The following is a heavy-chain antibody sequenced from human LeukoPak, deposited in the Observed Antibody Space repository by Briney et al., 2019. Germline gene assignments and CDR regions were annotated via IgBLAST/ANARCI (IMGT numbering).Heavy chain of an antibody. Sequence: GGSLRLSCAASGFTFSRCSMNWVRQTPGKGLEWVSYISSSSSTIYYADSVKGRFTISRDNAKNSLYLQMNSLRAEDTALYYCAKDNVYYFDYWGQGTLVTVSS. V-gene: IGHV3-48*04. CDR2: ISSSSSTI. CDR3: AKDNVYYFDY. D-gene: IGHD3-16*01. J-gene: IGHJ4*02. CDR1: GFTFSRCS.